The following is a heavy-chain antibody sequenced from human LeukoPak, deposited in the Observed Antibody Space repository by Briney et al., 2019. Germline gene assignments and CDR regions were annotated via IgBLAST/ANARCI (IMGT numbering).Heavy chain of an antibody. J-gene: IGHJ4*02. CDR1: GFTFSSYA. D-gene: IGHD3-22*01. V-gene: IGHV3-30-3*01. CDR3: ARDGTYYYDSSGYYSLDY. CDR2: ISCDGSNK. Sequence: GGSLRLSCAASGFTFSSYAMHWVRQAPGKGLEWVAVISCDGSNKYYADSVKGRFTISRDNSKNTLYLQMNSLRAEDTAVYYCARDGTYYYDSSGYYSLDYWGQGTLVTVSS.